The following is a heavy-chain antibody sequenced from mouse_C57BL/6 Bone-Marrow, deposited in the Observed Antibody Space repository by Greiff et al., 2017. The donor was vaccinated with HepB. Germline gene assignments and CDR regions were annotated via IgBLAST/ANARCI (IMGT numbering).Heavy chain of an antibody. V-gene: IGHV2-6*01. CDR2: IWGVGST. Sequence: VQLQESGPGLVAPSQSLSITCTVSGFSLTSYGVDWVRQSPGKGLEWLGVIWGVGSTNYNSALKSRLSISKHNSKSQVFLKMNSLQTDDTAMYYCARSVVATDDAMDYWGQGTSVTVSS. J-gene: IGHJ4*01. D-gene: IGHD1-1*01. CDR3: ARSVVATDDAMDY. CDR1: GFSLTSYG.